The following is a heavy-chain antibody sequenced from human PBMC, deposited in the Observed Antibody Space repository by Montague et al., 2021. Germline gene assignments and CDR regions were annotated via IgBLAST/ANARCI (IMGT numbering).Heavy chain of an antibody. D-gene: IGHD6-13*01. V-gene: IGHV4-39*07. J-gene: IGHJ5*02. CDR3: ARVFSSWYVGWFDP. Sequence: SETLSLTCTVSGASITSHIYYWGWTRQSPGKGLEWIGSIYYSGNSFYQPSLKSRITMAVDTSKNQFSLNLSSVTAADTAIYYCARVFSSWYVGWFDPWGQGTLVTVSS. CDR2: IYYSGNS. CDR1: GASITSHIYY.